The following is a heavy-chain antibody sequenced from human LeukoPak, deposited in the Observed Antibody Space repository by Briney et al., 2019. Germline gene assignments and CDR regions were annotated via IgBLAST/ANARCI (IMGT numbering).Heavy chain of an antibody. J-gene: IGHJ6*02. CDR2: ISSNGGST. V-gene: IGHV3-64*01. Sequence: GGSLRLSCAASGFTLSSYAMHWVRQAPGKGLEYVSAISSNGGSTYYANSVKGRFTISRDNSKNTLYLQMNSLRAEDTAVYYCAKEDRWLVMVLRYYYGMDVWGQGTTVTVSS. D-gene: IGHD6-19*01. CDR3: AKEDRWLVMVLRYYYGMDV. CDR1: GFTLSSYA.